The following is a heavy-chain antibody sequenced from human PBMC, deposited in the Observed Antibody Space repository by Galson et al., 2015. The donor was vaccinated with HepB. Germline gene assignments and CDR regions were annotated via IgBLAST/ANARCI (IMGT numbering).Heavy chain of an antibody. CDR3: ARGVVINTFYYYYMDV. D-gene: IGHD3-22*01. CDR2: INHSGST. V-gene: IGHV4-34*01. Sequence: ETLSLTCAVYGGSFSGYYWSWIRQPPGKGLEWIGEINHSGSTNYNPSLKSRVTISVDTSKNQFSLKLSSVTAADTAVYYCARGVVINTFYYYYMDVWGKGTTVTVSS. J-gene: IGHJ6*03. CDR1: GGSFSGYY.